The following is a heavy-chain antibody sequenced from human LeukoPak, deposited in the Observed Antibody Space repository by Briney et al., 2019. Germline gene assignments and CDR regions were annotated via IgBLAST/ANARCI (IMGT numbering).Heavy chain of an antibody. CDR1: GGSIRSGGYS. V-gene: IGHV4-30-2*01. J-gene: IGHJ4*02. D-gene: IGHD1-26*01. CDR2: IYHSGST. CDR3: ARGISGSYSQFDF. Sequence: SQTLSLTCAVSGGSIRSGGYSWSWIRQPPGKGLEWIGYIYHSGSTYYNPSLKSRVTISVDRSKNQFSLKLSSVTAADTAVYYCARGISGSYSQFDFWGQGTLVTVSS.